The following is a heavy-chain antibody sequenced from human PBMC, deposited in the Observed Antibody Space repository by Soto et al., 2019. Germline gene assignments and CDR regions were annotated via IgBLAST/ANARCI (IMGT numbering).Heavy chain of an antibody. Sequence: SETLSLTCAVYGGSFSGCYWSWIRQPPGKGLEWIGEINHSGSTNYNPSLKSRVTISVDTSKNQFSLKLSSVTAADTAVYYCARGVYYGDYLSGPVRYYYYYMDVWGKGTTVTVSS. CDR3: ARGVYYGDYLSGPVRYYYYYMDV. V-gene: IGHV4-34*01. CDR2: INHSGST. CDR1: GGSFSGCY. D-gene: IGHD4-17*01. J-gene: IGHJ6*03.